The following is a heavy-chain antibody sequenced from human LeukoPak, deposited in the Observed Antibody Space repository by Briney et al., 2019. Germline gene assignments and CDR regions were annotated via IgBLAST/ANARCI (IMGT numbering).Heavy chain of an antibody. D-gene: IGHD1-26*01. Sequence: ASVKVSCKASGYTFTGYYMHWVQQAPGQGLEWMGWINPNSGGTNYAQKFQGRVTMTRDTSISTAYMELSRLRSDDTAVYYCARDRIVGAFVGLDYWGQGTLVTVSS. J-gene: IGHJ4*02. CDR2: INPNSGGT. CDR1: GYTFTGYY. CDR3: ARDRIVGAFVGLDY. V-gene: IGHV1-2*02.